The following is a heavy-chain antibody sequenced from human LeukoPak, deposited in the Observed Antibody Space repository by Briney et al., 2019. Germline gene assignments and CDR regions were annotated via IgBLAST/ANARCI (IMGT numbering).Heavy chain of an antibody. D-gene: IGHD5-12*01. CDR2: INHSGST. J-gene: IGHJ4*02. CDR1: GGSFSGYY. CDR3: ARQSRWLRPGRFDY. V-gene: IGHV4-34*01. Sequence: SSETLSLTCAVYGGSFSGYYWSWIRQPPGKGLEWIGEINHSGSTNYNPSLKSRVTISVDTSKNQFSLKLSSVTAADTAVYYCARQSRWLRPGRFDYWGQGTLVTVSS.